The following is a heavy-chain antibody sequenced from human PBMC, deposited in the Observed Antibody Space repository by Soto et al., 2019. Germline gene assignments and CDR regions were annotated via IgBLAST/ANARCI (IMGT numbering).Heavy chain of an antibody. CDR1: GGTFSSYA. CDR2: IIPIFGTA. D-gene: IGHD2-15*01. Sequence: SVKVSCKASGGTFSSYAISWVRQAPGQGLEWMGGIIPIFGTANYAQKFQGRVTITADESTSTAYMELRSLRSDDTAVYYCARDDCSGGSCYYDYWGQGTLITVSS. CDR3: ARDDCSGGSCYYDY. J-gene: IGHJ4*02. V-gene: IGHV1-69*13.